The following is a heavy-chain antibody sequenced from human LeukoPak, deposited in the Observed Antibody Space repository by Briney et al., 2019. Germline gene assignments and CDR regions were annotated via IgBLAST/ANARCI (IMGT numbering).Heavy chain of an antibody. Sequence: PSETLSLTCTVSGGSISSYYWSWIRQPPGKGLEWIGYIHHSGSIYYNPSLKTRVTISVDRSKNQFSLQLKSVTAADTAVYYCARGEYCSNTTCYEYFQHWGQGTLVTVSS. J-gene: IGHJ1*01. CDR2: IHHSGSI. CDR1: GGSISSYY. V-gene: IGHV4-59*12. D-gene: IGHD2-2*01. CDR3: ARGEYCSNTTCYEYFQH.